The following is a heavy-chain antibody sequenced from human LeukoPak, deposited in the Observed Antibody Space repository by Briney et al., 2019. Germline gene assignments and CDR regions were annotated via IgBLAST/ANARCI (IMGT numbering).Heavy chain of an antibody. V-gene: IGHV3-21*01. CDR3: ARIVGAGIPGYSSGWYEANYYYMDV. CDR1: GFTFSSYS. J-gene: IGHJ6*03. CDR2: ISSSSSYI. D-gene: IGHD6-19*01. Sequence: GGSLRLSCAASGFTFSSYSMNWVRQAPGKGLEWVSSISSSSSYIYYADSVKGRFTISRDNAKNSLYLQMNRLRAEDTAVYYCARIVGAGIPGYSSGWYEANYYYMDVWGKGTTVTVSS.